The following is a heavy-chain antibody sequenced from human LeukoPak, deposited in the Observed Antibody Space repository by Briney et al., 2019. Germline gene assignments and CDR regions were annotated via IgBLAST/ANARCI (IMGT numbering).Heavy chain of an antibody. D-gene: IGHD1-26*01. Sequence: GASVKVSCKASGYTFTSYGISWVRQAPGQGLEWMGWISAYNGNTNYAQKLQGRVTMTTGTSTSTAYMELRSLRSDDTAVYYCARDSNRYSGSYDLNWGQGTLVTVSS. CDR2: ISAYNGNT. CDR1: GYTFTSYG. CDR3: ARDSNRYSGSYDLN. J-gene: IGHJ4*02. V-gene: IGHV1-18*01.